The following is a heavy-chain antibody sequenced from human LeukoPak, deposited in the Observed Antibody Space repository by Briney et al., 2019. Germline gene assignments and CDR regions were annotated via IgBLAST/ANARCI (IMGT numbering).Heavy chain of an antibody. CDR1: GFTFNSYA. D-gene: IGHD2-2*01. CDR3: ARMVRFCSGTSCYRGGDY. V-gene: IGHV3-30*01. J-gene: IGHJ4*02. CDR2: ISYGGSNK. Sequence: PGRSLRLSCAASGFTFNSYAMHWVRQAPGKGLEWVAFISYGGSNKYYADSVKGRFTISRDNSKNTLYLQMNSQRAEDTAVYYCARMVRFCSGTSCYRGGDYWGQGTLVTVSS.